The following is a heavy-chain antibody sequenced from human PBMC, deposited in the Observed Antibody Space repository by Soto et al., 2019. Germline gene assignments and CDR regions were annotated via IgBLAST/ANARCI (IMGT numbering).Heavy chain of an antibody. Sequence: QVQLVQSGAEVKKPGSSVKVSCKASGGTFSSYTISWVRQAPGQGLEWMGRIIPILGIANYAQKFQGRVTITADKSTSTAYMELSSLRSEDTAVYYCASGGRLQSGWFDPWGQGTLVTVSS. J-gene: IGHJ5*02. V-gene: IGHV1-69*02. CDR2: IIPILGIA. D-gene: IGHD3-16*01. CDR1: GGTFSSYT. CDR3: ASGGRLQSGWFDP.